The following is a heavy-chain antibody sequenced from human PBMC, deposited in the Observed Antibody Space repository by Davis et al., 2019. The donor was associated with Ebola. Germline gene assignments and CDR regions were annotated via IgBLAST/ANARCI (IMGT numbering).Heavy chain of an antibody. V-gene: IGHV4-59*01. CDR2: VYNIGSS. CDR1: GASISNYQ. Sequence: MPSGTLSLTCTVSGASISNYQWSWIRQPPGQGLEWIGYVYNIGSSNFNPSLRSRVTISVDTSKNQLSLELSSVTAADTAVYYCAREGDIFGEFDPWGQGTLVTVSS. J-gene: IGHJ5*02. CDR3: AREGDIFGEFDP. D-gene: IGHD3-9*01.